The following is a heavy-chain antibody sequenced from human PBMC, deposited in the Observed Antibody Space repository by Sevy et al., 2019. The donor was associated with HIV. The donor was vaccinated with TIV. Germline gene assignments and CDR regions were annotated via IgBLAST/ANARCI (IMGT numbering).Heavy chain of an antibody. CDR3: TRVEGDADWGIDV. CDR1: GFTFDGYT. CDR2: IRSKAYGGTT. D-gene: IGHD3-9*01. Sequence: GGSLRLSCRASGFTFDGYTMSWVRQAPGKGLEWVAFIRSKAYGGTTEYAASVKGRFTISRDESKSIAYLQMNSLKTVDTAVYYCTRVEGDADWGIDVWGQATTVTVSS. J-gene: IGHJ6*02. V-gene: IGHV3-49*04.